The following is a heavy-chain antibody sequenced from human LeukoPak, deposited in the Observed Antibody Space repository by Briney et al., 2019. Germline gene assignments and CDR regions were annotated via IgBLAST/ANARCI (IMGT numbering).Heavy chain of an antibody. Sequence: SETLSLTCTVSGGSISSGSYYWSWIRQPAGKGLEWIGRIYTSGSTNYNPSLKSRVTISVDTSKNQFSLKLSSVTAADTAVYYCARAHRWFGELSYWGQGTWSPSPQ. CDR1: GGSISSGSYY. CDR3: ARAHRWFGELSY. CDR2: IYTSGST. V-gene: IGHV4-61*02. D-gene: IGHD3-10*01. J-gene: IGHJ4*02.